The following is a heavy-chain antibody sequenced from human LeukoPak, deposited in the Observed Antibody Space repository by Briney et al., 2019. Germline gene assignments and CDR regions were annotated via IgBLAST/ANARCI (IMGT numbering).Heavy chain of an antibody. J-gene: IGHJ6*02. CDR1: GYTFTSYD. V-gene: IGHV1-8*01. Sequence: ASVKVSCKASGYTFTSYDINWVRQATGQGLEWMGWMNPNSGNTGYAQKFQGRVTMTRNTSIGTAYMELSSLRSEDTAVYYCARAEPRIQLWQGLYYYYGMDVWGQGTTVAVSS. D-gene: IGHD5-18*01. CDR3: ARAEPRIQLWQGLYYYYGMDV. CDR2: MNPNSGNT.